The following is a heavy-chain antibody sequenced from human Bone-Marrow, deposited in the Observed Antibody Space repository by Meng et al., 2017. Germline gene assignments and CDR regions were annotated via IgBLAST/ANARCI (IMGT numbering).Heavy chain of an antibody. CDR1: GGSISSSSYY. CDR3: ARDRYYDYVWGSYRPTGGAFDI. D-gene: IGHD3-16*02. J-gene: IGHJ3*02. CDR2: IYYSGCT. V-gene: IGHV4-39*07. Sequence: SEPLSLTCTVSGGSISSSSYYWGGIRQPPGKGLEGIGSIYYSGCTYYNPSLKSRATISVDTSKNHYSLQLRSVTAADTAVYYCARDRYYDYVWGSYRPTGGAFDIWGQGTMVTVSS.